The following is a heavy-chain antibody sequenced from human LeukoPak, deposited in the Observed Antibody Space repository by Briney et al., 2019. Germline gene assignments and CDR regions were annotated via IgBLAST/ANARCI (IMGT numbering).Heavy chain of an antibody. V-gene: IGHV1-8*03. J-gene: IGHJ3*02. CDR1: GYTFTSYD. CDR3: ARGLTQLGIFLGAFDI. CDR2: MNPNSGNT. Sequence: ASVKVSCKASGYTFTSYDINWVRQATGQGLEWMGWMNPNSGNTGYAQKFQGRVTITRNTSISTAYMELSSLRSEDTAVYYCARGLTQLGIFLGAFDIWGQGTMVTVSS. D-gene: IGHD7-27*01.